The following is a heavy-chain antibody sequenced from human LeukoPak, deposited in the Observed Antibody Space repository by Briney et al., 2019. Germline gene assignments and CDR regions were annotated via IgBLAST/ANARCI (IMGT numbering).Heavy chain of an antibody. J-gene: IGHJ4*02. V-gene: IGHV1-46*01. CDR3: ARDLSSVEKDSSYYYDSSGDYFDY. Sequence: ASVKVSCKASGYTFTSYYMHWVRQAPGQGLEWVGIINPSVGSTSYAQKLQETITMTRGTSTSRVYMELSSLRSEDTAVYYCARDLSSVEKDSSYYYDSSGDYFDYWGQGTLVTVSS. CDR2: INPSVGST. CDR1: GYTFTSYY. D-gene: IGHD3-22*01.